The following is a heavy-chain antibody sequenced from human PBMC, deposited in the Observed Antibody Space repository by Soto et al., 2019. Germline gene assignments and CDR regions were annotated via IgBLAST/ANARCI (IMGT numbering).Heavy chain of an antibody. CDR2: INPSGGST. CDR3: ARATTGGSYAFDI. Sequence: QVQLVQSGAEVKKPGASVKVSCKASGYTFTSYYMHWVRQAPGQGLEWMGIINPSGGSTSYAQKCPGGVTMTRDTSTRTVYMELSSLRSEDTAVYYCARATTGGSYAFDIWGQETMVTVSS. J-gene: IGHJ3*02. D-gene: IGHD1-26*01. V-gene: IGHV1-46*03. CDR1: GYTFTSYY.